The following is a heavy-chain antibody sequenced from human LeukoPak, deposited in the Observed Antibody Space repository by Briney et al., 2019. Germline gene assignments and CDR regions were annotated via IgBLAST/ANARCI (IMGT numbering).Heavy chain of an antibody. CDR3: AREREYYDFWSGYWVDYYYGMDV. CDR2: TYYSGST. Sequence: SETLSLTCTVSGVSVSSGSYYWSWIRQPPGKGLEWIGYTYYSGSTNYNPSLKSRVTISVDTSKNQFSLKLSSVTAADTAVYYCAREREYYDFWSGYWVDYYYGMDVWGQGTTVTVSS. CDR1: GVSVSSGSYY. D-gene: IGHD3-3*01. J-gene: IGHJ6*02. V-gene: IGHV4-61*01.